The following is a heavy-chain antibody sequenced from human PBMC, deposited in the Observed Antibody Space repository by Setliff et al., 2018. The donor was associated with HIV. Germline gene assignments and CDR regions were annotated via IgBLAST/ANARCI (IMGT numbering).Heavy chain of an antibody. V-gene: IGHV4-4*09. CDR3: ARQERYCTSADCYRYFNY. CDR2: IYTSGST. J-gene: IGHJ4*02. Sequence: PSETLSLTCTVSGGSISTYYWTWIRQPPGKGLEWIGYIYTSGSTGYNPSLKSRLTISLDTSKNQFSLKLSSVTAADTAVYYCARQERYCTSADCYRYFNYWGQGTLVTVSS. D-gene: IGHD2-2*02. CDR1: GGSISTYY.